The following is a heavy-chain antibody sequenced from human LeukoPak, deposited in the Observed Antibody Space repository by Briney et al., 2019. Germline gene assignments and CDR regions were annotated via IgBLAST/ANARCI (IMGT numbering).Heavy chain of an antibody. CDR1: GFIFSSYA. CDR3: ARNQKGASDGFDI. V-gene: IGHV3-23*01. Sequence: GGSLRLSCAASGFIFSSYAMSWVRQAPGKGLEWVSTISGSGGSTYYADSVKGRFTISRDNSKNTVYLQMNSLRAEDTAVYYCARNQKGASDGFDIWGQGTRVTVSS. J-gene: IGHJ3*02. CDR2: ISGSGGST.